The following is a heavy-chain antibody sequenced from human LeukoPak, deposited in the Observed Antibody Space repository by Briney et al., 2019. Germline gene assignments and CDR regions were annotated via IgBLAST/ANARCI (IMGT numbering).Heavy chain of an antibody. CDR3: ARSGTTTSGALDI. Sequence: ASVKVSCKASGYTFTSYGISWVRQAPGQGLEWMGIINPSGGSTSYAQKFQGRVTMTRDTSTSTVYMELSSLRSEDTAVYYCARSGTTTSGALDIWGQGTMVTVSS. CDR1: GYTFTSYG. V-gene: IGHV1-46*01. CDR2: INPSGGST. D-gene: IGHD1-1*01. J-gene: IGHJ3*02.